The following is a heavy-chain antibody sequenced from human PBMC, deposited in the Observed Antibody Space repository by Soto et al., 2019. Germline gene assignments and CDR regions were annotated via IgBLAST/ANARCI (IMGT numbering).Heavy chain of an antibody. D-gene: IGHD1-26*01. J-gene: IGHJ4*02. Sequence: SQTLSLTCAISGDYVSSNSAAWNWIRQSPSRGLEWLGRTYYRSKWFNDYAVSVKSRITVSPDTSKNEFSLQLNSMTPEDTAVYFCARERGDPGAPLSAWGQGTLVTVSS. CDR3: ARERGDPGAPLSA. CDR2: TYYRSKWFN. V-gene: IGHV6-1*01. CDR1: GDYVSSNSAA.